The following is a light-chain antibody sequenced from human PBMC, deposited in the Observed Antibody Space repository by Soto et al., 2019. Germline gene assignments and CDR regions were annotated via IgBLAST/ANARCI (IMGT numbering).Light chain of an antibody. CDR1: QSVSSN. V-gene: IGKV3-15*01. CDR2: GAS. J-gene: IGKJ1*01. Sequence: EIVMTQSPATLSVSPGERATLSCRASQSVSSNLAWYQQKPGQDPRLLIYGASTRATGIPARFSGSGSGTEFTLTISSRQSEDFAVYYCQQYNNWPLWTFGQGTKVEIK. CDR3: QQYNNWPLWT.